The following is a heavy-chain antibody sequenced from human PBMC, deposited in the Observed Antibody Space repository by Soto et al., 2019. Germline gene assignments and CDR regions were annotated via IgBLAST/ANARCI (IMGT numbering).Heavy chain of an antibody. CDR3: AREVDITAEFDY. CDR1: GLIFSNYA. Sequence: EVQVLESGGVLVQPGGSLRLSCVAPGLIFSNYAMSWVRQAPGKGLEWVSGISGSGGSPHYADSAKGRFTISRDNSKNTLFLQMNTLRAEDTAVYYCAREVDITAEFDYWGQGTLVTVSS. J-gene: IGHJ4*02. D-gene: IGHD5-12*01. V-gene: IGHV3-23*01. CDR2: ISGSGGSP.